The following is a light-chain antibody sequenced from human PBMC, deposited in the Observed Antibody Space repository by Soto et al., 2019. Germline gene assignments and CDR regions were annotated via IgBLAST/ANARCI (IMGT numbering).Light chain of an antibody. J-gene: IGLJ2*01. CDR1: SSDVGGYND. Sequence: QSALTQPASVSGSPGQSITISCTGTSSDVGGYNDVSWYQQHPGKAPKLMIYAVSNRPSGISNRFSGSKSGNAASLTISGLQDEDEADYYCSSYASSGTVIFGGGTKVTVL. CDR2: AVS. V-gene: IGLV2-14*01. CDR3: SSYASSGTVI.